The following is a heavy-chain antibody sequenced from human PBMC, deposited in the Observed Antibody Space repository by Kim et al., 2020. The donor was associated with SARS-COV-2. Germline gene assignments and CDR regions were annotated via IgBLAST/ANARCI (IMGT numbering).Heavy chain of an antibody. D-gene: IGHD3-10*01. Sequence: SVKGRFTISRDNAKNSLYLQMNSLRAEDTAVYYCARGGVLLWFGESYFDYWGQGTLVTVSS. J-gene: IGHJ4*02. V-gene: IGHV3-21*01. CDR3: ARGGVLLWFGESYFDY.